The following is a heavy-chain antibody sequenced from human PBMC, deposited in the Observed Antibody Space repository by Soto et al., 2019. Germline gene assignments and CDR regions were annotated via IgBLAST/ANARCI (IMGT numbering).Heavy chain of an antibody. D-gene: IGHD3-16*02. CDR1: GYTFTSYD. CDR3: AIGPLHLGEVSLYRFIY. J-gene: IGHJ4*02. CDR2: MNPNSGNT. V-gene: IGHV1-8*01. Sequence: QVQLVQSGAEVKKPGASVKVSCKASGYTFTSYDINWVRQATGQGLECMGWMNPNSGNTGYAQKFQGRVTMTRNTSISTAYMELSSLRYEDTAVYYCAIGPLHLGEVSLYRFIYWGQGTLVTVSS.